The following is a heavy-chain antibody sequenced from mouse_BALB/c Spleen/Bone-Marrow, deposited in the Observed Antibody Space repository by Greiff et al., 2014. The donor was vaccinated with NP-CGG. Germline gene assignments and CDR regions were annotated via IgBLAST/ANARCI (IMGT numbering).Heavy chain of an antibody. J-gene: IGHJ4*01. D-gene: IGHD2-14*01. CDR3: RWYDYSMDY. CDR2: IYPGSGSI. CDR1: GYTFTSYW. V-gene: IGHV1S22*01. Sequence: LQQSGSELVRPGASVKLSCKASGYTFTSYWIHWVKQRPGQGLEWIGNIYPGSGSINYDEKFKSKTTLTVDTSSSTAYMRLSRLTSKDSAVYYCRWYDYSMDYWGQGTSVTVSS.